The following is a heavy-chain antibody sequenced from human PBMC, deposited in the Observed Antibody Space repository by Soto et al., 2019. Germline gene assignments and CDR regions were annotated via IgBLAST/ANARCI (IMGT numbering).Heavy chain of an antibody. V-gene: IGHV3-23*01. D-gene: IGHD6-19*01. J-gene: IGHJ4*02. CDR2: ITGSGANT. CDR1: GFTFSSYA. CDR3: AKDPIGSGFFRFDD. Sequence: GGSLRLSCTSSGFTFSSYAMGLVRQAPGKGLQWVSGITGSGANTYGADSVKGRFTISRDNSKNTLYLEMNSLRVEDTAVYYCAKDPIGSGFFRFDDWGQGTLVTVSS.